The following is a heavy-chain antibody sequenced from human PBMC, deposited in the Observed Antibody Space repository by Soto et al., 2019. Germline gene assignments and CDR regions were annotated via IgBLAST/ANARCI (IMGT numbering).Heavy chain of an antibody. Sequence: SQTLSLTCAISGDSVSSNSAAWNWIRQSPSRGLEWLGRTYYRSKWYNDYAVSVKSRITINPDTSKNQFSLQLNSVTPVDTAVYYCARAGPNRDYYYYYMDVWGKGTTVTVSS. CDR2: TYYRSKWYN. V-gene: IGHV6-1*01. J-gene: IGHJ6*03. D-gene: IGHD2-8*01. CDR1: GDSVSSNSAA. CDR3: ARAGPNRDYYYYYMDV.